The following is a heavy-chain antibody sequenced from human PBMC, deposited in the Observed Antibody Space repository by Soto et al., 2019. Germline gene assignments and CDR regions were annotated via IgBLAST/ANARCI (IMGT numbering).Heavy chain of an antibody. D-gene: IGHD4-17*01. CDR1: GGTFSSYA. CDR3: AGSPIMTTVTTYFDY. J-gene: IGHJ4*02. V-gene: IGHV1-69*06. CDR2: IIPIFGTA. Sequence: QVQLVQSGAEVKKPGSSVKVSCKASGGTFSSYAISWVRQAPGQGLEWMGGIIPIFGTANYAQKFQGGVTITADKSTSTAYLELSSLRSEDTAVYYCAGSPIMTTVTTYFDYWGQGTLVTVSS.